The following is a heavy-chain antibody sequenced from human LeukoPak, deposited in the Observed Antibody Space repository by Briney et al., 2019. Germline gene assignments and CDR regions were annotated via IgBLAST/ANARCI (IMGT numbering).Heavy chain of an antibody. CDR2: IDHSGST. CDR3: ASGEWELLNY. J-gene: IGHJ4*02. V-gene: IGHV4-34*01. Sequence: SETLSLTCAVYGGSFSGYYWSWICQPPGKGLEWIGEIDHSGSTNYNPSLKSRVTISVDTSKNQFSLKLSSVTAADTAVYYCASGEWELLNYWGQGTLVTVSS. CDR1: GGSFSGYY. D-gene: IGHD1-26*01.